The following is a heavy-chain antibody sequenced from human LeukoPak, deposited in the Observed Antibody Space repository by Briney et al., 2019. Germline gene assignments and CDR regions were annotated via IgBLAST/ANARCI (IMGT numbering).Heavy chain of an antibody. J-gene: IGHJ4*02. CDR3: ARPATTVPYFDY. V-gene: IGHV3-21*01. Sequence: GGPLRLSCAASGFTFSSYSTNWVRQAPGKGMEWVSSISGSGTYIYYADTVKGRFTISRDNAKNSLYLQMNSLRAEDTAVYYCARPATTVPYFDYWGQGTLVTVSS. D-gene: IGHD4-17*01. CDR2: ISGSGTYI. CDR1: GFTFSSYS.